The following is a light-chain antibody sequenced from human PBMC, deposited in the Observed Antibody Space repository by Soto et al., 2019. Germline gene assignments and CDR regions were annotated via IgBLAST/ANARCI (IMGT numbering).Light chain of an antibody. CDR2: GAS. V-gene: IGKV3-20*01. Sequence: EIVLTQSPGTLSLSPGEGATLSCRASQTVSSSNLAWYQQKPGQAPKVLIYGASSRATGVPDRFSGSGSGTDFILTISRLEPEDFAVYYCQQYGSSPRTFGQGTKVEIK. CDR1: QTVSSSN. CDR3: QQYGSSPRT. J-gene: IGKJ1*01.